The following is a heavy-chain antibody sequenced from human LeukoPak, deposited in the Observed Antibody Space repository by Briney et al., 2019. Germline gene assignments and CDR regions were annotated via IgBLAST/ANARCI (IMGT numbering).Heavy chain of an antibody. V-gene: IGHV3-23*01. Sequence: GGSLRLSCAASGFTFSSYAMSWVRQAPGKGLSWVTGISGSGGSTYYADSVRGRFTISRDNTKNTTYLQMNSLRTEDTAVYYCAKRDYCDISGYAPLFAHWGQGILVTVSS. CDR1: GFTFSSYA. CDR2: ISGSGGST. CDR3: AKRDYCDISGYAPLFAH. D-gene: IGHD3-22*01. J-gene: IGHJ4*02.